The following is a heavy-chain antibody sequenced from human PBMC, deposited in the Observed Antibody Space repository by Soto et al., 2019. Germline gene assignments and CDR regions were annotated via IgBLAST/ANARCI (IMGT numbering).Heavy chain of an antibody. D-gene: IGHD6-13*01. Sequence: GGSLRLSYAASGFTFSSYGMHWVRQAPGKGLEWVAVISYDGSNKYYADSVKGRFTISRDNSKNTLYLQMNSLRAEDTAVYYCAKLGLGKQLALFDYWGQGTLVTVAS. CDR3: AKLGLGKQLALFDY. CDR1: GFTFSSYG. J-gene: IGHJ4*02. V-gene: IGHV3-30*18. CDR2: ISYDGSNK.